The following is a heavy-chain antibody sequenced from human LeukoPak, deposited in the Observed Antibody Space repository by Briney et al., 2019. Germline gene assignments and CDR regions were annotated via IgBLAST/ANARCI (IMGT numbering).Heavy chain of an antibody. Sequence: VASVKVSCKASGYTFTSYDINLLRQATGQGLEGLGWMNPNSGNTGYAQKFQGRVTMTRNTSISTAYMELSSLRSEDTAVYYCARGGYCSSTSCSSPWGQGTLVTVSS. CDR3: ARGGYCSSTSCSSP. D-gene: IGHD2-2*01. CDR2: MNPNSGNT. J-gene: IGHJ5*02. V-gene: IGHV1-8*01. CDR1: GYTFTSYD.